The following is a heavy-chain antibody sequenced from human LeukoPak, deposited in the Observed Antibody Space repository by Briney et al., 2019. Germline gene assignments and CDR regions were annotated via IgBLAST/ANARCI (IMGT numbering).Heavy chain of an antibody. CDR3: ARGLCSGGSCYRKKGTYNWFDP. D-gene: IGHD2-15*01. CDR2: MNPNSGNT. V-gene: IGHV1-8*01. J-gene: IGHJ5*02. Sequence: ASVKVSCRASGYTFTSYDINWVRQATGQGLEWMGLMNPNSGNTGYAQKFQGRVTMTRNTSISTAYMELSSLRSEDTAVYYCARGLCSGGSCYRKKGTYNWFDPWGQGTLVTVSS. CDR1: GYTFTSYD.